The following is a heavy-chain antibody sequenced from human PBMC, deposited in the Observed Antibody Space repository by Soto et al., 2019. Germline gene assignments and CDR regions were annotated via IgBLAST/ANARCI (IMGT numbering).Heavy chain of an antibody. CDR1: GFTFSNAW. CDR2: IKSKTDGGTT. CDR3: TTAPETTVTKVPMFDP. J-gene: IGHJ5*02. V-gene: IGHV3-15*07. D-gene: IGHD4-4*01. Sequence: PGGSLRLSCAASGFTFSNAWMNWVRQAPGRGLEWVGRIKSKTDGGTTDYAAPVKGRFTISRDDSKNTLYLQMNSLKTEDTAVYYCTTAPETTVTKVPMFDPWGQGTLVTVSS.